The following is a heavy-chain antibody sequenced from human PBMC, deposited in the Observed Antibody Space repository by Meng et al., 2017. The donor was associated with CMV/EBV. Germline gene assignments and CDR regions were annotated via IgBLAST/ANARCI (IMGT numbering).Heavy chain of an antibody. CDR2: INHSGST. J-gene: IGHJ3*02. Sequence: LKQWGAGLLKPSETLSLTWAVYGGSFSGYYWSWIRQPPGKGLEWIGEINHSGSTKYNPSLKSRVTISVDTSKNQFSLKLSSVTAADTAVYYCARPNDSSGYRNAFDIWGQGTMVTVSS. CDR1: GGSFSGYY. V-gene: IGHV4-34*01. CDR3: ARPNDSSGYRNAFDI. D-gene: IGHD3-22*01.